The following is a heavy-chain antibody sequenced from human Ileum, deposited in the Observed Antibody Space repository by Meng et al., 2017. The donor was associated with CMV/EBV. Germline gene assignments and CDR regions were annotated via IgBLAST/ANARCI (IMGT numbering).Heavy chain of an antibody. CDR2: RYYSETP. CDR3: ATTIHPVALLNYFDP. Sequence: SETLSLTCSVSGDSITRYYVSWIRQPPGKGLERIGYRYYSETPYYSHSLRGRVIISADTAKNHFSLSLTSVTAADTAVYFCATTIHPVALLNYFDPWGQGTLVTVSS. J-gene: IGHJ5*02. CDR1: GDSITRYY. V-gene: IGHV4-59*01. D-gene: IGHD5-12*01.